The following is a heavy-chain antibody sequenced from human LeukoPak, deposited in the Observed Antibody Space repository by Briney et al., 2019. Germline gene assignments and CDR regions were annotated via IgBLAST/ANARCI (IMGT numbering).Heavy chain of an antibody. D-gene: IGHD5-18*01. V-gene: IGHV3-48*03. Sequence: QTGGSLRLSCAASGFTFSSYEMNWVRQAPGKGLEWVSYISSSGSTIYYADSVKGRFTIPRDNAKNSLYLQMNSLRAEDTAVYSCARDKTRGLGYSYSKSGNYFDYWGQGTLVTVSS. CDR2: ISSSGSTI. J-gene: IGHJ4*02. CDR3: ARDKTRGLGYSYSKSGNYFDY. CDR1: GFTFSSYE.